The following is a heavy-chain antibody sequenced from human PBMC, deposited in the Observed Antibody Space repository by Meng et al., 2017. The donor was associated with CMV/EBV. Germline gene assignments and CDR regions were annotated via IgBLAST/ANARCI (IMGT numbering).Heavy chain of an antibody. CDR2: TRHGGNT. Sequence: SETLSLTCTVSGYSISSGHYWGWIRQPPGKGLEWIGSTRHGGNTYYKASLKSRVTISADTSNNEFSLRLSSVTAADTAVYYCARVRAPEDFYGSGSYYKGGMDVWGQGTTVTVSS. CDR1: GYSISSGHY. D-gene: IGHD3-10*01. J-gene: IGHJ6*02. CDR3: ARVRAPEDFYGSGSYYKGGMDV. V-gene: IGHV4-38-2*02.